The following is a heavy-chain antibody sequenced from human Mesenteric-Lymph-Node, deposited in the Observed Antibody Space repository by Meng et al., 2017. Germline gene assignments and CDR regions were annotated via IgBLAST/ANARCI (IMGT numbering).Heavy chain of an antibody. V-gene: IGHV6-1*01. CDR2: TYYRSKLYN. Sequence: VQLQQSGPGLVTPSQTLSLSYAISGYSVSSNSAAWNLIRQSPSRGLEWLGRTYYRSKLYNDYAVSVKSRITINPDTSKNQFSLQLNSVTPEDTAVYYCARDPRSYSPYFDYWGQGTLVTVSS. D-gene: IGHD1-26*01. CDR1: GYSVSSNSAA. CDR3: ARDPRSYSPYFDY. J-gene: IGHJ4*02.